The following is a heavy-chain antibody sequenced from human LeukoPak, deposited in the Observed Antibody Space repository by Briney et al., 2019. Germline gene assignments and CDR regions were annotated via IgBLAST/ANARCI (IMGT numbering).Heavy chain of an antibody. V-gene: IGHV4-39*07. J-gene: IGHJ5*02. Sequence: SETLSLTCTVSGGSISSSSYYWGWIRQPPGKGLEWIGSIYYSGSTYYNPSLKSRVTISVDTSKNQFSLKLSSVTAADTAVYYCARVVGYCSSTSCYNWFDPWGQGTLVTVSS. CDR1: GGSISSSSYY. CDR3: ARVVGYCSSTSCYNWFDP. CDR2: IYYSGST. D-gene: IGHD2-2*01.